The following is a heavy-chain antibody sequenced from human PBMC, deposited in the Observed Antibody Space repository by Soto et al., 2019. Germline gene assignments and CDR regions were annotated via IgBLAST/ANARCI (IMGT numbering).Heavy chain of an antibody. CDR2: IKQDGSEE. D-gene: IGHD6-13*01. CDR3: ARIAASGRGWDV. Sequence: EVQLVESGGGLVQPGGSLRLSCVDSGFTFSSYWMSWVRQAPVKGLEWVGNIKQDGSEENYADSVKGRFTISTDNAKNSMYLQMNSRRVEDTAVYYCARIAASGRGWDVWGQGTTVVVSS. J-gene: IGHJ6*02. V-gene: IGHV3-7*01. CDR1: GFTFSSYW.